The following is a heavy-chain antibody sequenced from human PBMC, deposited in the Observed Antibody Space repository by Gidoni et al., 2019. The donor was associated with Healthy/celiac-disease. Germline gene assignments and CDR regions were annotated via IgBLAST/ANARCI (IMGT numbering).Heavy chain of an antibody. V-gene: IGHV3-23*01. J-gene: IGHJ4*02. CDR1: GFPFSSYA. Sequence: QLLESGGALVQPGGSLRLSCADSGFPFSSYAMSWVRQAPGEGLEWVSAITGSGDSTYCADAVKGRFTISRDNSMNTLYLQMNSLRAEDTALYFCARGGGTSYFHYWGRGTLVTVSS. CDR2: ITGSGDST. CDR3: ARGGGTSYFHY. D-gene: IGHD1-26*01.